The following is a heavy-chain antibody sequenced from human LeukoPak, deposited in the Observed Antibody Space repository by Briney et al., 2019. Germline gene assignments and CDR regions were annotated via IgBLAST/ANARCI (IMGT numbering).Heavy chain of an antibody. CDR3: ARRYSSGSNWFDP. CDR1: GFIFSDVW. CDR2: ISSSSSYI. Sequence: GGSLRLSCAGSGFIFSDVWMSWVRQAPGKGLEWVSSISSSSSYIYYADSVKGRFTISRDNAKNSLYLQMNSLRAEDTAVYYCARRYSSGSNWFDPWGQGTLVTVSS. V-gene: IGHV3-21*01. J-gene: IGHJ5*02. D-gene: IGHD6-19*01.